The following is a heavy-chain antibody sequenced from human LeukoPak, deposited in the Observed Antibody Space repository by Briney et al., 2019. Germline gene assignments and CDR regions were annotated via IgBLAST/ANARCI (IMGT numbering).Heavy chain of an antibody. Sequence: PSETLSLTCTVSGGSISSSSYYWGWIRQPPGKGLEWIGSIYYSGSTYYNPSLKSRVTISVDTSKNQLSLKLSSVTAADTAVYYCARGLGVRGVRWGQGTLVTVSS. CDR2: IYYSGST. D-gene: IGHD3-10*01. CDR1: GGSISSSSYY. J-gene: IGHJ4*02. CDR3: ARGLGVRGVR. V-gene: IGHV4-39*01.